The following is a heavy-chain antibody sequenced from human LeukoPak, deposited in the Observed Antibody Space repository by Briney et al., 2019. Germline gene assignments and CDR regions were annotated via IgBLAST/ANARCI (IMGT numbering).Heavy chain of an antibody. CDR2: IYYSGST. CDR3: ARDYNKAATGAFDI. CDR1: GGSISSGGYY. V-gene: IGHV4-31*03. D-gene: IGHD3-10*01. J-gene: IGHJ3*02. Sequence: PSETLSLTCTVSGGSISSGGYYWSWIRQHPGKGLEWIGYIYYSGSTYYNPSLKSRVTISVDTSKNQFSLKLSSVTAADTAVYDCARDYNKAATGAFDIWGQGTMVTVSS.